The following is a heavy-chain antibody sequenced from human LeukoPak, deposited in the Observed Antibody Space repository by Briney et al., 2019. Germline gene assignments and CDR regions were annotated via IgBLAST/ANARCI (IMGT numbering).Heavy chain of an antibody. Sequence: PGGSLRLSCAASGLTFSDYSMTWVRQAPGKGVFWVSGISAGGGSTYYADSVKGRFSISRDNSRNTLYLQMNSLRAEDTAVYYCAKDAAGPEYWGQGTLVTVSS. CDR3: AKDAAGPEY. D-gene: IGHD6-13*01. CDR1: GLTFSDYS. J-gene: IGHJ4*02. CDR2: ISAGGGST. V-gene: IGHV3-23*01.